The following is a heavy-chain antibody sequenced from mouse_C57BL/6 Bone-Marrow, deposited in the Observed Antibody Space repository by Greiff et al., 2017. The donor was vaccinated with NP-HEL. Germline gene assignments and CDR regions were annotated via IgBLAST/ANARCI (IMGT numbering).Heavy chain of an antibody. CDR1: GYTFTDYE. D-gene: IGHD2-3*01. V-gene: IGHV1-15*01. CDR2: IDPETGGT. Sequence: QVQLQQSGAELVRPGASVTLSCEASGYTFTDYELHWVKQTPVHGLEWIGAIDPETGGTASNQKFKGQAILTADKSSSTAYMELRSLTSEDSAVYDCTSAPDGYYEDFDYWGQGTTLTVSS. J-gene: IGHJ2*01. CDR3: TSAPDGYYEDFDY.